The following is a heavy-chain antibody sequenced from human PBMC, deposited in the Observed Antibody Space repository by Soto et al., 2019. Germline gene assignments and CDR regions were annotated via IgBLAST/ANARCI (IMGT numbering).Heavy chain of an antibody. CDR2: ISGSGGST. V-gene: IGHV3-23*01. Sequence: PGGSLRLSCAASGFPFSIYAMSLVRQAPGKGLEWVSAISGSGGSTYYADSVKGRFTISRDNSKNTLYLQMNSLRAEDTDVYYCAKGRVPMLGEYYFDYWRQGTRVTVSS. J-gene: IGHJ4*02. D-gene: IGHD2-8*01. CDR3: AKGRVPMLGEYYFDY. CDR1: GFPFSIYA.